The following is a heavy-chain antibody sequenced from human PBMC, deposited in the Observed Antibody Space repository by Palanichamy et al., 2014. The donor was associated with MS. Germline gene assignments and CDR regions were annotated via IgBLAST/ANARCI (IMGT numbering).Heavy chain of an antibody. V-gene: IGHV3-23*01. J-gene: IGHJ3*02. D-gene: IGHD4-17*01. CDR2: ISGSGGST. Sequence: EAQLLESGGGLVQPGGSLRLSCAASGFTFSSYAMSWVRQAPGKGLEWVSAISGSGGSTYYADSVKGRFTISRDNSRNTLYLQMNSLRAEDTAVYYCAKRAIDYARLDGAFDIWGQGTMVTVSS. CDR1: GFTFSSYA. CDR3: AKRAIDYARLDGAFDI.